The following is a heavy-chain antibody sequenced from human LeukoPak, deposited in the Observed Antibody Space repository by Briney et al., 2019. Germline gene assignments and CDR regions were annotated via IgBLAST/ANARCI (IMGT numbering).Heavy chain of an antibody. CDR3: SRGSSWPNWFDP. D-gene: IGHD6-13*01. CDR1: GGSISSSSYY. Sequence: SEPLSLTCTVSGGSISSSSYYWGWIRQPPGKGLEWIGSIYYSGSTYYNPSLKSRVTISVDTSKNQFSLKLSSVTAADTAVYYWSRGSSWPNWFDPGGQGTLVTVPS. J-gene: IGHJ5*02. CDR2: IYYSGST. V-gene: IGHV4-39*07.